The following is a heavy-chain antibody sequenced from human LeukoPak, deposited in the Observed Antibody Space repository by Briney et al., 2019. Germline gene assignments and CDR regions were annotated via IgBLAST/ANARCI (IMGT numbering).Heavy chain of an antibody. J-gene: IGHJ3*02. CDR2: ISYDGSDK. CDR1: GFTFSTYG. CDR3: SLQSAFDI. V-gene: IGHV3-30*03. Sequence: PGGSLRLSCAASGFTFSTYGMHWVRQAPGKGLEWVAVISYDGSDKYYADPVKGRFTISRDNSKNALYLQMNSLRAEDTAVYYCSLQSAFDIWGQGTMVTVSS.